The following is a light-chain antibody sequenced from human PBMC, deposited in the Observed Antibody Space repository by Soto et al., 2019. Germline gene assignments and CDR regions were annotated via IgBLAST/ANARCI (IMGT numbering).Light chain of an antibody. CDR3: SAYTSSSTYV. J-gene: IGLJ1*01. V-gene: IGLV2-14*01. CDR1: RGDVGGYNY. Sequence: QSVLTQPASVSGSPGQSITIAGTGTRGDVGGYNYVSWYQQNTGKAPKIMIYEVSNRPSGVSNSFSGSKSGNTDSRNISGLQAEDEAEYYGSAYTSSSTYVFGTGTQVTVL. CDR2: EVS.